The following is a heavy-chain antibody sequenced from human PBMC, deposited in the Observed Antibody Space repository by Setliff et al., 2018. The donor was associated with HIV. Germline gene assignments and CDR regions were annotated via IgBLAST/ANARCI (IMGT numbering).Heavy chain of an antibody. CDR3: ATPGYDDDVFGYFRF. CDR2: IYSTGRT. V-gene: IGHV4-39*01. D-gene: IGHD5-12*01. Sequence: PSETLSLTCTVSGGLIGSSGSYWGWIRQPPGKGLEWIGNIYSTGRTYYKLSLESRVTISIGTSKNQLSLNVNSVTAADTATYYCATPGYDDDVFGYFRFWGRGTLVTVSS. CDR1: GGLIGSSGSY. J-gene: IGHJ1*01.